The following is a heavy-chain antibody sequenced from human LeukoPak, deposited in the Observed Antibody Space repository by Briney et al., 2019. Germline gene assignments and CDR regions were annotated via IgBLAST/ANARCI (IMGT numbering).Heavy chain of an antibody. Sequence: PGGSLRLSCAASGFTFSSYAMSWVRQAPGKGLEWVSAISGSGGSTYYADSVKGRFTISRDNSKNTLYLQMNSLRAEDTAVYYCANVDYSNYEYYYGMDVWGQGTTVTVSS. D-gene: IGHD4-11*01. CDR3: ANVDYSNYEYYYGMDV. J-gene: IGHJ6*02. CDR1: GFTFSSYA. V-gene: IGHV3-23*01. CDR2: ISGSGGST.